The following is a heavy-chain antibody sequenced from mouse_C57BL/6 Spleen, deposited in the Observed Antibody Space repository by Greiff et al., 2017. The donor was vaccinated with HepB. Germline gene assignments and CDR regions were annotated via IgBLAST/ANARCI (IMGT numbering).Heavy chain of an antibody. CDR2: INPYNGDT. D-gene: IGHD1-1*01. CDR3: ARGTTVGGAMDY. V-gene: IGHV1-20*01. Sequence: EVQLQQSGPELVKPGDSVKISCKASGYSFTGYFMNWVMQSHGKSLEWIGRINPYNGDTFYNQKFKGKATLTVDKSSSTAHMELRSLTSEDSAVYYCARGTTVGGAMDYWGQGTSVTVSS. CDR1: GYSFTGYF. J-gene: IGHJ4*01.